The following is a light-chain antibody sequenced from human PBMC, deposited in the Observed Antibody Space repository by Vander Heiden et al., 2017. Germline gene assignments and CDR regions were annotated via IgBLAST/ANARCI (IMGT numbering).Light chain of an antibody. CDR2: KAS. J-gene: IGKJ1*01. CDR1: QSISSW. Sequence: DIQTTQSPSPLSASVGDRVTITCRASQSISSWLASYQQKPGKAPKLLIYKASSLGSRVQSRFSGSRSGTEFTLTISNLQPDNFATYYFQQYNSYWTFGQGTRVEIK. CDR3: QQYNSYWT. V-gene: IGKV1-5*03.